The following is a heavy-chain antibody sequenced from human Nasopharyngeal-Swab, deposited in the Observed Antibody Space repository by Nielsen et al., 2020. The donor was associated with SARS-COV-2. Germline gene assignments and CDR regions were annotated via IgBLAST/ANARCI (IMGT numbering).Heavy chain of an antibody. V-gene: IGHV3-21*01. J-gene: IGHJ4*02. CDR2: ISSSSYI. D-gene: IGHD3-3*01. CDR3: ARGRDDFWSGSGY. Sequence: GESLKISCAASGFTFSSYSMNWVRQAPGKGLEWVSSISSSSYIYYADSVKGRFTISRDNAKNSLYLQMNSLRAEDTAVYYCARGRDDFWSGSGYWGQGTLVTVSS. CDR1: GFTFSSYS.